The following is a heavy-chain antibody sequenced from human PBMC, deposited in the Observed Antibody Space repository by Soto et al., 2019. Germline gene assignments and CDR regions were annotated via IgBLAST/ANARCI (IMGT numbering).Heavy chain of an antibody. CDR3: ARGGLGYCSGGSCYSGWDY. D-gene: IGHD2-15*01. Sequence: QVQLQESGPGLVKPSQTLSLTCTVSGGSISSGGYYWSWIRQHPGKGLEWIGYIYYSGSTYYNPSLKSRVTISVDTSKNPFSLKLSSVTAADTAVYYCARGGLGYCSGGSCYSGWDYWGQGTLVTVSS. CDR2: IYYSGST. J-gene: IGHJ4*02. CDR1: GGSISSGGYY. V-gene: IGHV4-31*03.